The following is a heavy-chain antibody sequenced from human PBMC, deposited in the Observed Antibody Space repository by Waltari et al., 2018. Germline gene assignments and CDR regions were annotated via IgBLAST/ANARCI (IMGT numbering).Heavy chain of an antibody. CDR1: GFTVSSNY. D-gene: IGHD1-26*01. V-gene: IGHV3-53*01. CDR2: IYSGGST. J-gene: IGHJ4*02. CDR3: ARGSRWELPEDY. Sequence: EVQLVESGGGLIQPGGSLRLSCAASGFTVSSNYIRWVRQAPGKGLEWVSVIYSGGSTYYADSVKGRFTISRDNSKNTLYLQMNSLRAEDTAVYYCARGSRWELPEDYWGQGTLVTVSS.